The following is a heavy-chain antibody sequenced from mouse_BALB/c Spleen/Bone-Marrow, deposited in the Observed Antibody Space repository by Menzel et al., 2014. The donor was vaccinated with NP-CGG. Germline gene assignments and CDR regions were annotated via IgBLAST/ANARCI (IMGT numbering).Heavy chain of an antibody. CDR1: GYSITSDYA. J-gene: IGHJ2*01. Sequence: EVKLMESGPGLVKPSQSLSLTCTVTGYSITSDYACNWIRQFPGNKLEWMGYISYSGSTSYNPSLKSRISITRDTSKNQFFLQLNSVTTEDTATYYCAREGDYYGSSLDYWGQGTTLTVSS. CDR3: AREGDYYGSSLDY. V-gene: IGHV3-2*02. D-gene: IGHD1-1*01. CDR2: ISYSGST.